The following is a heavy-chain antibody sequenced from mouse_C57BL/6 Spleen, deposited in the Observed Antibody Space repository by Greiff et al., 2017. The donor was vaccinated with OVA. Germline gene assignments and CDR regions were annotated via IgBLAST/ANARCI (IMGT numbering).Heavy chain of an antibody. CDR1: GFTFSSYA. CDR2: ISSGGDYI. CDR3: TRVYYGPFAY. V-gene: IGHV5-9-1*02. D-gene: IGHD2-1*01. J-gene: IGHJ3*01. Sequence: EVQVVESGEGLVKPGGSLKLSCAASGFTFSSYAMSWVRQTPEKRLEWVAYISSGGDYIYYADTVKGRFTISRDNARNTLYLQMSSLKSEDTAMYYCTRVYYGPFAYWGQGTLVTVSA.